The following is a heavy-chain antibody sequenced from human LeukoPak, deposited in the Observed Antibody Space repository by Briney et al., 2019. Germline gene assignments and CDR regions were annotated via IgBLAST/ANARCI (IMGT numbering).Heavy chain of an antibody. CDR1: GYTFTSYA. CDR2: IIPIFGTA. D-gene: IGHD2-15*01. CDR3: ARGYCSGGSCYRYGMDV. J-gene: IGHJ6*02. Sequence: GASVKVSCKASGYTFTSYAISWVRQAPGQGLEWMGGIIPIFGTANYAQKFQGRVTITADESTSTAYMELSSLRSEDTAVYYCARGYCSGGSCYRYGMDVWGQGTTVTVSS. V-gene: IGHV1-69*13.